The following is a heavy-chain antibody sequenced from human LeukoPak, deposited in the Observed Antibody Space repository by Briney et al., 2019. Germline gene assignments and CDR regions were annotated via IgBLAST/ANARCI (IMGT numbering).Heavy chain of an antibody. V-gene: IGHV3-23*01. D-gene: IGHD2-15*01. CDR3: AKITRGGSWSK. Sequence: GGSLRLSRAASVFTFSSYAMSGVRQAPGKGLEWVSAISGSGGSTYYADSVKGRFTISRDNSKNTLYLQMNSLRAEDTAVYYCAKITRGGSWSKWGQGTLVTVSS. CDR1: VFTFSSYA. J-gene: IGHJ4*02. CDR2: ISGSGGST.